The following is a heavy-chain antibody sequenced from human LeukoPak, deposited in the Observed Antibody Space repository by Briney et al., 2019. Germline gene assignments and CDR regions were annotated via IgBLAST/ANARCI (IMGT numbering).Heavy chain of an antibody. J-gene: IGHJ6*02. D-gene: IGHD2-2*01. Sequence: GGSLRLSCAASGFTFSSYAMHWVRQAPGKGLEWVAVISYDGSNKYYADSVKGRFTISRDNSKNTLYLQMNSLRAEDTAVYYCARDGLVVVPTSYYYGMDVWGQGTTVTVSS. CDR2: ISYDGSNK. V-gene: IGHV3-30-3*01. CDR1: GFTFSSYA. CDR3: ARDGLVVVPTSYYYGMDV.